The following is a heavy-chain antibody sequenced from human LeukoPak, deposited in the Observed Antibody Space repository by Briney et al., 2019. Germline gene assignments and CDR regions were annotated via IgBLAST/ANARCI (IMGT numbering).Heavy chain of an antibody. CDR1: GGSVSSDTYY. CDR3: VREASTSYYDSSGYYRQTETFDV. CDR2: VYYSGRT. V-gene: IGHV4-61*01. Sequence: PSETLSLTCTVSGGSVSSDTYYWNWIRKSPGKGLEWVGFVYYSGRTKYNPSLKSRVTISIDRPKNRVSLKLKSVTAADTAIYFCVREASTSYYDSSGYYRQTETFDVWGQGTMVTVSS. D-gene: IGHD3-22*01. J-gene: IGHJ3*01.